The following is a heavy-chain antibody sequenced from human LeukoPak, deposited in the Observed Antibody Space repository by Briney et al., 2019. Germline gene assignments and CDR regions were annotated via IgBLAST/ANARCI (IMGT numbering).Heavy chain of an antibody. V-gene: IGHV3-30*02. CDR1: GFTFSLYG. Sequence: QTGGSLRLSCAASGFTFSLYGIHWVRQAPGKGLEWVAFIQNDGSNKYYADSVKGRFTISRDNSKNTLYLQMNSLRPDDTAMYYCATKQWLAPPPDSWGQGTPVTVSS. J-gene: IGHJ4*02. CDR3: ATKQWLAPPPDS. D-gene: IGHD6-19*01. CDR2: IQNDGSNK.